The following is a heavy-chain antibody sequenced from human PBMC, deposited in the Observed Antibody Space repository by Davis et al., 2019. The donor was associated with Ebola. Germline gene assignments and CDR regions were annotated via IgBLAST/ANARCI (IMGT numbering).Heavy chain of an antibody. D-gene: IGHD4-17*01. CDR3: ARDPNDYGDYPDY. Sequence: GESLKISCAASGFTFSSYAMHWVRQAPGKGLEYVSAISSNGGSTYYADSVKGRFTISRDNSKNTLYLQMGSLRAEDTAVYYCARDPNDYGDYPDYWGQGTLVTVSS. V-gene: IGHV3-64*02. J-gene: IGHJ4*02. CDR1: GFTFSSYA. CDR2: ISSNGGST.